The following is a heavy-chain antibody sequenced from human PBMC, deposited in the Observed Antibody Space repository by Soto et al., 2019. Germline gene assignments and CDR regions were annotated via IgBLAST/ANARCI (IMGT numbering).Heavy chain of an antibody. CDR3: ARVCIAAAGGGFQH. D-gene: IGHD6-13*01. J-gene: IGHJ1*01. CDR1: GGSISSGDYY. V-gene: IGHV4-30-4*01. Sequence: QVQLQESGPGLVKPSQTLSLTCTVSGGSISSGDYYWSWIRQPPGKGLEWIGYIYYSGSTYYNPYRKSRVTISVDTSKNQFSLKLSSVTAADTAVYYCARVCIAAAGGGFQHWGQGTLVTVSS. CDR2: IYYSGST.